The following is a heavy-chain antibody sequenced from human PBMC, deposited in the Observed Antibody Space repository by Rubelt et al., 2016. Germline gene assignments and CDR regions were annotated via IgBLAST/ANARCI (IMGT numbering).Heavy chain of an antibody. CDR2: FDPEAGET. J-gene: IGHJ4*02. V-gene: IGHV1-24*01. CDR3: ATGIIRLKPFDY. D-gene: IGHD2-15*01. Sequence: GLEWMGGFDPEAGETIYAQKFQGRVTMTEDTSTDTAYMELSSLRSEDTAVYYCATGIIRLKPFDYWGQGTLVTVSS.